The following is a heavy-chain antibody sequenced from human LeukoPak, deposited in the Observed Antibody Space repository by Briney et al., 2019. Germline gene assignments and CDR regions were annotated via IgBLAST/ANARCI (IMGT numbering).Heavy chain of an antibody. CDR2: ITDCGSYI. J-gene: IGHJ4*02. Sequence: GGSLRLSCAASRFTFISYTMNWVRQAPGKGLEWVASITDCGSYIFYADSVKGRFTISRDDAKNSLYLQMNSLRADDTAVYYCARGGQQLVLDYWGQGTLVTVSS. CDR3: ARGGQQLVLDY. V-gene: IGHV3-21*01. CDR1: RFTFISYT. D-gene: IGHD6-13*01.